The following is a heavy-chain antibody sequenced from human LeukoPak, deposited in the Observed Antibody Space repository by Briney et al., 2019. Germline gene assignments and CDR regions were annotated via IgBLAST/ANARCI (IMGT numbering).Heavy chain of an antibody. J-gene: IGHJ4*02. Sequence: SETLSLTCTVSGASVSSSGYYWSWIRQPPGKGLEWIGYIYHSGSTNYNPSLKSRVTISVDTSKNQFSLKLTSMTAADTAVYYCGRETIAATGTSVFFDYWGREPWSPSPQ. CDR3: GRETIAATGTSVFFDY. D-gene: IGHD6-13*01. V-gene: IGHV4-61*08. CDR2: IYHSGST. CDR1: GASVSSSGYY.